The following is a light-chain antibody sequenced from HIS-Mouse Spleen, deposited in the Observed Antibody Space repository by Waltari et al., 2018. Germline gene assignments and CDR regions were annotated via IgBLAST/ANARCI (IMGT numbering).Light chain of an antibody. J-gene: IGLJ2*01. V-gene: IGLV3-19*01. Sequence: SSELTQDPAVSVALGQTVRITCQGDSLRSYYASWYQQKPGQAPVLVIYGKKKRPSGVPDRFSGSGSGNTASLTITGAQAEDEADYYCNSRDSSGNHVVFGGGTKLTVL. CDR3: NSRDSSGNHVV. CDR1: SLRSYY. CDR2: GKK.